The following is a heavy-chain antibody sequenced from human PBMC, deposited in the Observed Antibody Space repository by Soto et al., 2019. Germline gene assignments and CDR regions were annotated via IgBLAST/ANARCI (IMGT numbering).Heavy chain of an antibody. CDR3: ARVEGYCSSTSCYTWGEKMDP. CDR2: INPNSGGT. Sequence: ASVKVSCKASGYTFTGYYMHWVRQAPGQGLEWMGWINPNSGGTNYAQKFQGRVTMTRDTSISTVYMELSRLRSDDTAVYYCARVEGYCSSTSCYTWGEKMDPWGQGTLVTVSS. CDR1: GYTFTGYY. J-gene: IGHJ5*02. D-gene: IGHD2-2*02. V-gene: IGHV1-2*02.